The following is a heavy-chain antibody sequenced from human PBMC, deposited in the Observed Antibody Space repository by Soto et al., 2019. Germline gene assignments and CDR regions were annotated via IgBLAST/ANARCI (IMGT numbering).Heavy chain of an antibody. CDR3: AKDIMRFLAWPHYFRGLDV. J-gene: IGHJ6*02. D-gene: IGHD3-3*01. CDR1: GYSFSNYG. CDR2: ISYDGITT. Sequence: QAQLVESGGGVVQPGRSLRLSCEASGYSFSNYGMHWVRQAPGKGLEWVAAISYDGITTYYSDSLKGRFTISKDNSKNTLYLEMNSLTPEDTAVNYCAKDIMRFLAWPHYFRGLDVWGQGTTVTVSS. V-gene: IGHV3-30*18.